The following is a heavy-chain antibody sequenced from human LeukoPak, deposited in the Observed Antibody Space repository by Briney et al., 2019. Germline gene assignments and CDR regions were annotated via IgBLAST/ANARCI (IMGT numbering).Heavy chain of an antibody. CDR3: ARDTRRGSLDV. CDR1: GFTFSSYE. Sequence: GGSLRLSCAASGFTFSSYEMNWVRQAPGKGLEWVSYISSSGSTIYYADSVKGRFAISRDNAKNSLYLQMNSLRAEDTAVYYCARDTRRGSLDVWGQGTTVTVSS. CDR2: ISSSGSTI. V-gene: IGHV3-48*03. J-gene: IGHJ6*02. D-gene: IGHD1-14*01.